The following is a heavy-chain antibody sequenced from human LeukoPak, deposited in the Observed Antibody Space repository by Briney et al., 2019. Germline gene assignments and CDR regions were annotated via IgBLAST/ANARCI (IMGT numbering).Heavy chain of an antibody. V-gene: IGHV1-2*02. Sequence: ASVKVSCKASGYTFTSYAMHWVRQAPGQGLEWMGWITPKNGGINYAQKFHGRVTISSDTSMSTVYMELASLKSDDTAAYYCARLINGGRAFDIWGQGTVVTVSS. J-gene: IGHJ3*02. CDR2: ITPKNGGI. CDR1: GYTFTSYA. CDR3: ARLINGGRAFDI. D-gene: IGHD3-16*01.